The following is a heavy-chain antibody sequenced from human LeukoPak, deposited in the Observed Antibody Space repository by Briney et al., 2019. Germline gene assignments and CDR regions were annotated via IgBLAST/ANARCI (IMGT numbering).Heavy chain of an antibody. D-gene: IGHD4-17*01. J-gene: IGHJ4*02. CDR1: GFTFNGSA. Sequence: WGSLRHSCATSGFTFNGSALHWVRQASGQGLEWVGRIRSQANRYATAYAASVKGRFTVSRDDSKNMAYLQMNSLKTEDTAIYYCTRRHYGDYVVDNWGQGTLVTVSS. V-gene: IGHV3-73*01. CDR3: TRRHYGDYVVDN. CDR2: IRSQANRYAT.